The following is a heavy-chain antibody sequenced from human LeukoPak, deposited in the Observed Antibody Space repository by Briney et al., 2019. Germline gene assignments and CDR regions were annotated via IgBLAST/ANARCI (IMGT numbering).Heavy chain of an antibody. CDR2: ISGYNANA. CDR3: ARVGRGCSSIRCYWEDWFDP. D-gene: IGHD2-2*01. CDR1: GYSFANYG. V-gene: IGHV1-18*01. Sequence: ASVKVSCKASGYSFANYGITWIREAPGQGPEWLGWISGYNANAHYAQNVQGRVTLTTDTSTNTAYMELRGLTSDDTAMYYCARVGRGCSSIRCYWEDWFDPWGQGTLVIVSS. J-gene: IGHJ5*02.